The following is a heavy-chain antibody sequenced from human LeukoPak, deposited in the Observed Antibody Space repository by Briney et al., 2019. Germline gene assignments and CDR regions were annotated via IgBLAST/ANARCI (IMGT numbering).Heavy chain of an antibody. Sequence: GGSLRLSCAASGFTFNTYGMHWVRQAPGKGLEYVSGIGPDGATTYYANSVKGRFTISRDNSKSMLYLQMGSLTADDTAVYYCARGAHLTDFWGQGTLVTVSS. J-gene: IGHJ4*02. V-gene: IGHV3-64*01. CDR1: GFTFNTYG. CDR3: ARGAHLTDF. CDR2: IGPDGATT.